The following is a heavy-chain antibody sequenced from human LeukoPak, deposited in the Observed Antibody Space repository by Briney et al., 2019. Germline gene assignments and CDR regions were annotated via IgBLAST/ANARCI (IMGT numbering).Heavy chain of an antibody. J-gene: IGHJ4*02. CDR2: INHSGST. V-gene: IGHV4-34*01. CDR1: GFTFNNYA. D-gene: IGHD5-18*01. Sequence: GSLRLSCAASGFTFNNYAMSWVRQPPGKGLEWIGEINHSGSTNYNPSLKSRVTISVDTSKNQFSLKLSSVTAADTAVYYCARVEFGYSYSYYFDYWGQGTLVTVSS. CDR3: ARVEFGYSYSYYFDY.